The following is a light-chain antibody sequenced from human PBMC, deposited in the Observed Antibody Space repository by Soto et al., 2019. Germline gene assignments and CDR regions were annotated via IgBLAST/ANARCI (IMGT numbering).Light chain of an antibody. Sequence: QSVLTQPPSASGTPGQRVTISCSGSRSSIGSNTVNWYQHLPGSAPKLLIYSNNHRPSGVPDRFSASKAGASASLAISGLQSEDEADYYCAAWDDSLDGVVFGGGTKLTVL. CDR1: RSSIGSNT. CDR3: AAWDDSLDGVV. CDR2: SNN. V-gene: IGLV1-44*01. J-gene: IGLJ2*01.